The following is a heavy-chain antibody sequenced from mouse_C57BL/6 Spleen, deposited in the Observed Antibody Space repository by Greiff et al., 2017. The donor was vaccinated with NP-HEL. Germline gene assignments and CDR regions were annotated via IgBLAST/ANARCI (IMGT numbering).Heavy chain of an antibody. Sequence: SPEGLVPPGGSLKLSCPPHGFTFSGYAPPVVRQTPEKRQPSLAYISSGRAYIYYADTVTCRFTISRDNARNTLYLQMGSLKSEDTAMYYCTRDNDYDVAWFAYWGQGTLVTVSA. D-gene: IGHD2-4*01. CDR2: ISSGRAYI. CDR3: TRDNDYDVAWFAY. V-gene: IGHV5-9-1*02. J-gene: IGHJ3*01. CDR1: GFTFSGYA.